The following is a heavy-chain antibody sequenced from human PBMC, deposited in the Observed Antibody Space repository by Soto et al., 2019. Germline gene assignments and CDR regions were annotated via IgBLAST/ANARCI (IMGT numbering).Heavy chain of an antibody. CDR3: AKVTEEVKTTSGRGLYY. CDR2: ISYDGDNK. V-gene: IGHV3-30*18. Sequence: QVQLVESGGGVVQPGRSLRLSCAASGFTLSSYGMHWVRQAPGKGLEWVSIISYDGDNKYHGDSVKGRFTISRDDSKNTPDLQMNSLRAEDTAVYYCAKVTEEVKTTSGRGLYYWGQGTLVTVSS. J-gene: IGHJ4*02. D-gene: IGHD1-1*01. CDR1: GFTLSSYG.